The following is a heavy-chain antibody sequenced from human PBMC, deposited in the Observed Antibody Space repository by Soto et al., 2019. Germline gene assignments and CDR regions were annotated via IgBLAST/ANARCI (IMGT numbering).Heavy chain of an antibody. D-gene: IGHD1-26*01. V-gene: IGHV4-31*02. Sequence: QVQLQESGPGLVKPSHTLSLTCSVSGASTVSHYHWTWIRQPPGKGLEWMGYIFNSETTFYNPSLTSRLSISMDTSGNHFSLELRSVTAADTAVYYCALALGPTTGLDYWGQGTLVTVSS. CDR3: ALALGPTTGLDY. J-gene: IGHJ4*02. CDR1: GASTVSHYH. CDR2: IFNSETT.